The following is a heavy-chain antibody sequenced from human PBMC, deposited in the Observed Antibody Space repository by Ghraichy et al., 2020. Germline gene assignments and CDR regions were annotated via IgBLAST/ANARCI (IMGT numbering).Heavy chain of an antibody. Sequence: LSLTCAASGFTFSSYSMNWVRQAPGKGLEWVSSISSSSSYIYYADSVKGRFTISRDNAKNSLYLQMNSLRAEDTAVYYCARGGSGGDSSGWYFGDYWGQGTLVTVSS. CDR1: GFTFSSYS. V-gene: IGHV3-21*01. J-gene: IGHJ4*02. D-gene: IGHD6-19*01. CDR2: ISSSSSYI. CDR3: ARGGSGGDSSGWYFGDY.